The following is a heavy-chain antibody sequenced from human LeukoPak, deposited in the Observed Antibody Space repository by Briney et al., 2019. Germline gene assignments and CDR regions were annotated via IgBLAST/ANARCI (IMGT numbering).Heavy chain of an antibody. CDR1: GFTFSSYT. CDR2: ITTSDGNT. CDR3: AKDGGLWVSAHWGDS. Sequence: GGSLRLSCAASGFTFSSYTMSWVRQAPGKGLEWVSTITTSDGNTYYADSVKGRFTVFRDNSKNTLFLQMNSLRAEDTAVYYCAKDGGLWVSAHWGDSWGRGTLVTVSS. J-gene: IGHJ4*02. V-gene: IGHV3-23*01. D-gene: IGHD7-27*01.